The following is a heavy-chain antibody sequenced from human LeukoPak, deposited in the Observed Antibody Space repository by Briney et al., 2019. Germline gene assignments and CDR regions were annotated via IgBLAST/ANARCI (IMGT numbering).Heavy chain of an antibody. CDR3: ARVERDADTYYASRFDS. V-gene: IGHV4-39*07. Sequence: PSETLSLTCTVSGGSIRSTSYYWGWIRQPPGRGLEWIGSIYYSGPTYYTPSLKSRVTISVDTSKNQFSLKLTSVTAADTAVYYCARVERDADTYYASRFDSWGQGTLVIVSS. D-gene: IGHD5-24*01. CDR1: GGSIRSTSYY. CDR2: IYYSGPT. J-gene: IGHJ4*02.